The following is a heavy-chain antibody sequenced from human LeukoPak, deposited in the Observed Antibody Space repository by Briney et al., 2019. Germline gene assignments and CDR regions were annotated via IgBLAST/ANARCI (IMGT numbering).Heavy chain of an antibody. V-gene: IGHV3-23*01. Sequence: GGSLDPSCAASEFTFSSNPMSWVRQAPGKGLEWVSAISGSGGSTYYADSVKGRFTISRDNSKNTLYLQMNSLRAEDTAVYYCAAYSSGWYYFDYWGQGTLVTVSS. CDR3: AAYSSGWYYFDY. D-gene: IGHD6-19*01. CDR1: EFTFSSNP. CDR2: ISGSGGST. J-gene: IGHJ4*02.